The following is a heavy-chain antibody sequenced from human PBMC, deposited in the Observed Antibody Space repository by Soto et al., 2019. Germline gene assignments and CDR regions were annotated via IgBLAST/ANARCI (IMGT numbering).Heavy chain of an antibody. J-gene: IGHJ4*02. CDR2: MNPNSGNT. CDR1: GYTFTSYD. Sequence: ASVKVSCKASGYTFTSYDINWVRQATGQGLEWMGWMNPNSGNTGYAQKFQGRVTMTRNTSISTAYMELNSLRAEDTAVYYCAKDPAFAPQDFDYRGQGTLVTVSS. V-gene: IGHV1-8*01. CDR3: AKDPAFAPQDFDY.